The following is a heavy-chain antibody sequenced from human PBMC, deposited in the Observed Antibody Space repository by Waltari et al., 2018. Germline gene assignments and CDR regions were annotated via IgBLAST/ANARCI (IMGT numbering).Heavy chain of an antibody. D-gene: IGHD2-15*01. V-gene: IGHV4-39*01. CDR3: VRHARTTSGGKHFDH. Sequence: QLQLQESGPGLVKASETLSLTCTVSGDSISSSSYYWGWVRQPPGKGLEWIGNMYYSGSTHYNPPLKSRVTMSGDTSKGQFSLKLSSVTAADTAMYYCVRHARTTSGGKHFDHWGQGMLVTVSP. CDR1: GDSISSSSYY. J-gene: IGHJ4*02. CDR2: MYYSGST.